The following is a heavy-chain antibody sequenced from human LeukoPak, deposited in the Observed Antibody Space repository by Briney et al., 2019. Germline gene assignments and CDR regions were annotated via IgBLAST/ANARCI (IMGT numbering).Heavy chain of an antibody. Sequence: GTSVKVSCKASVYTFTDYYIHWLRQAPGHGPEWMGWIYPNNGATFYAQKFQGRVMMTTDASIHTTYMELTSLRSDDTAVYYCARDPYPKYSTGWYSNYWGQGTLVTVSS. CDR1: VYTFTDYY. CDR2: IYPNNGAT. V-gene: IGHV1-2*02. D-gene: IGHD6-19*01. CDR3: ARDPYPKYSTGWYSNY. J-gene: IGHJ4*02.